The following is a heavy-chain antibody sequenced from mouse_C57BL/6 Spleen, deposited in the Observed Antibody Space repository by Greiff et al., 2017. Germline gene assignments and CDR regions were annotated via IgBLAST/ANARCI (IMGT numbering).Heavy chain of an antibody. D-gene: IGHD2-12*01. CDR2: IWGDGST. CDR1: GFSFTSYG. Sequence: VQGVESGPGLVAPSQSLSITCTVSGFSFTSYGVSWVRQPPGKGLEWLGVIWGDGSTNYHSALISRLSSSKDNSESQVFLKLNSLQTEDTATYYWGRRDYDAMDYWGQGTSVTVSA. V-gene: IGHV2-3*01. CDR3: GRRDYDAMDY. J-gene: IGHJ4*01.